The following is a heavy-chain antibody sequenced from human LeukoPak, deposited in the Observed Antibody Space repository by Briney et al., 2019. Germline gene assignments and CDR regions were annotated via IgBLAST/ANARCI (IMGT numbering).Heavy chain of an antibody. CDR3: ARDAYRSIAAAGTDY. D-gene: IGHD6-13*01. J-gene: IGHJ4*02. Sequence: SGTLSLTCAVSGGSISSSNWWSWVRQPPGKGLEWIGSIYYSGSTYYNPSLKSRVTISIDTSKNQFSLKLSSVTAADTAVYYCARDAYRSIAAAGTDYWGQGTLVTVSS. V-gene: IGHV4-4*02. CDR1: GGSISSSNW. CDR2: IYYSGST.